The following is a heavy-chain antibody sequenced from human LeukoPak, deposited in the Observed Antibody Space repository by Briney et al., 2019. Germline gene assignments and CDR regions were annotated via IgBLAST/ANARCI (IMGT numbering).Heavy chain of an antibody. J-gene: IGHJ4*02. CDR3: ATSRGRWLQFDY. Sequence: KASETLFLTCTVSGGSISSYYWSWIRQPPGKGLEWIGYIYYSGSTYYNPSLKSRVTISVDTSKNQFSLKLSSVTAADTAVYYCATSRGRWLQFDYWGQGTLVTVSS. D-gene: IGHD5-24*01. V-gene: IGHV4-30-4*01. CDR1: GGSISSYY. CDR2: IYYSGST.